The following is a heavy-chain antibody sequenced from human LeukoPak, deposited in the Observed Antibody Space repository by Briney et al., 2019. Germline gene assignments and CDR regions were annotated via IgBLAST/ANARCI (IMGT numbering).Heavy chain of an antibody. CDR2: INPHSGAT. CDR1: GYTFTGYY. CDR3: ARDGACSSTSCQNFDY. J-gene: IGHJ4*02. Sequence: ASVKVSCKASGYTFTGYYMHWVRQAPGQGLEWMGWINPHSGATNYAQQFQGRVTMTRDTSISTAYMELSGLRSDDTAVYYCARDGACSSTSCQNFDYWGQGTLVTVSS. D-gene: IGHD2-2*01. V-gene: IGHV1-2*02.